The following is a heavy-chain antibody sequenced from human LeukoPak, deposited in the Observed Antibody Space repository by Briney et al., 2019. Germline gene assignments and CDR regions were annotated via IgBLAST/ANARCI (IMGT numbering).Heavy chain of an antibody. Sequence: SETLSLTCTVSGGSISSTTFSWGWIRQAPGGGLEWIVSIYYSGTTNYNPSLKSRVTISVDTSNNQLSLRMNSVTAADTAVYYCARGWHDGLAFYHCPGEWGQGTLVTVSS. CDR2: IYYSGTT. CDR3: ARGWHDGLAFYHCPGE. D-gene: IGHD2-15*01. CDR1: GGSISSTTFS. J-gene: IGHJ4*02. V-gene: IGHV4-39*07.